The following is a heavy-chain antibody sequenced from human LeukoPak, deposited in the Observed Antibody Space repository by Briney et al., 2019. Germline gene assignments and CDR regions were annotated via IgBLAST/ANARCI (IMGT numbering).Heavy chain of an antibody. CDR2: ISSGSSTI. CDR3: ATHLNLDC. J-gene: IGHJ4*02. D-gene: IGHD1-14*01. Sequence: GGSLRLSCTASGFTFSRSNMNWVRQAPGKGLEWVSYISSGSSTIYYADSVKGRFIISRDNAKNSLYLRMNSLRAEDTAVYYCATHLNLDCWGQGTLVTVSS. V-gene: IGHV3-48*04. CDR1: GFTFSRSN.